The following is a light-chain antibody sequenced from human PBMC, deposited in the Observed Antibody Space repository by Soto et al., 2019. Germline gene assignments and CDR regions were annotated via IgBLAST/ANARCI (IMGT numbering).Light chain of an antibody. CDR3: CSYAGSYPLV. CDR1: SSDVGGYNY. J-gene: IGLJ1*01. CDR2: DVS. V-gene: IGLV2-11*01. Sequence: QSALTQPRSVPGSPGQSVTISCTGTSSDVGGYNYVSWYQQHPGKAPKLMIYDVSKWPSGVPDRFSGSKSGNTASLTISGLQAEDEADYYCCSYAGSYPLVFGTGTKVTVL.